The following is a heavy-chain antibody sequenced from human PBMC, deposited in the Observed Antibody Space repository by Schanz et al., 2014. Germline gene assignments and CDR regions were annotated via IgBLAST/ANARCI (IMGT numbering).Heavy chain of an antibody. D-gene: IGHD4-17*01. V-gene: IGHV3-7*04. Sequence: VQLLESGGALVQPGGSLRLSCSASGFTFSTYAMSWVRQAPGKGLEWVANIKQDGSEKYYVDSVKGRFTISRDNAKKSLYLRMNSLRAEDTAVYYCARDAVTSVLTPGFYYWGQGTLVTVSS. J-gene: IGHJ4*02. CDR3: ARDAVTSVLTPGFYY. CDR2: IKQDGSEK. CDR1: GFTFSTYA.